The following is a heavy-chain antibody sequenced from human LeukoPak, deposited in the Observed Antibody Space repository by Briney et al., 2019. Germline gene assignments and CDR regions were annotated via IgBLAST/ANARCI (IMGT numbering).Heavy chain of an antibody. CDR3: ARDLSYYYDSSGYSYNWFDP. V-gene: IGHV4-59*01. D-gene: IGHD3-22*01. CDR1: GGSISSYY. Sequence: SETLSLTCSISGGSISSYYWSWIRQPPGKGLEWIGYIYYSGSTNYNPSLKSRVTISVDTSKNQFSLKLSSVTAADTAVYYCARDLSYYYDSSGYSYNWFDPWGQGTLVTVSS. J-gene: IGHJ5*02. CDR2: IYYSGST.